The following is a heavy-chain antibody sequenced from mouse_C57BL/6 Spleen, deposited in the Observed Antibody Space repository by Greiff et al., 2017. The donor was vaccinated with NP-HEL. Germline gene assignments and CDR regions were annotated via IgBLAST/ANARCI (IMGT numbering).Heavy chain of an antibody. CDR2: IWSGGST. J-gene: IGHJ4*01. CDR1: GFSLPSYG. D-gene: IGHD1-1*01. Sequence: QVQLQQSGPGLVQPSQSLSITCTVSGFSLPSYGVHWVRQSPGQGLEWLGVIWSGGSTDYNAAFISRLSISKDNSKSQVFFKMNRLQADDTAIYYCARNTGVVDDAMDYWGQGTSVTVSS. V-gene: IGHV2-2*01. CDR3: ARNTGVVDDAMDY.